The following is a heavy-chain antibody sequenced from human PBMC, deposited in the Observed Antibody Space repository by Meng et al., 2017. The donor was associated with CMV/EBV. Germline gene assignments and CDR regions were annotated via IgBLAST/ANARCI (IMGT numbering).Heavy chain of an antibody. V-gene: IGHV4-34*01. CDR1: GGSFSGYY. CDR2: INHSGST. Sequence: SETLSLTCAVYGGSFSGYYWSWIRQPPGKGLEWIGEINHSGSTNYNPSLKSRVTISVDTSKNQFSLKLNSVTAADTAVYYCARRNGVPRVFWSYYGMDVWGQGTTVTVSS. J-gene: IGHJ6*02. D-gene: IGHD3-3*01. CDR3: ARRNGVPRVFWSYYGMDV.